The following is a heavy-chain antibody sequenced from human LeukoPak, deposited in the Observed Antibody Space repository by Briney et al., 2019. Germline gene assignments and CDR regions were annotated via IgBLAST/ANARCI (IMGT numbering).Heavy chain of an antibody. V-gene: IGHV1-8*01. CDR2: MSPNSGDT. Sequence: ASVKVSCKASGYTFTTHDINWVRQATGQGLEWLGWMSPNSGDTGYAQKFQGRVTMTSDSSISTAYMELSSLRSEDTAVYYCAREVWFGEKTTYYFDYWGQGTLVTVSS. CDR3: AREVWFGEKTTYYFDY. D-gene: IGHD3-10*01. J-gene: IGHJ4*02. CDR1: GYTFTTHD.